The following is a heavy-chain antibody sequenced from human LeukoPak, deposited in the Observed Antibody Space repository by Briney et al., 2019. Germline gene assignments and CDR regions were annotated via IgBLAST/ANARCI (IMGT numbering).Heavy chain of an antibody. CDR2: ISSSSRTI. CDR1: GFTFSSYS. J-gene: IGHJ4*02. D-gene: IGHD3-3*01. CDR3: ARDGYDFWSDYPTTLDY. Sequence: PGGSLRLSCAASGFTFSSYSMNWVRQAPGKGLELVSYISSSSRTIYYADSVKGRFTISRDNAKNSLYLQMNSLRAEDTAVYYCARDGYDFWSDYPTTLDYWGQGNLVTVSS. V-gene: IGHV3-48*01.